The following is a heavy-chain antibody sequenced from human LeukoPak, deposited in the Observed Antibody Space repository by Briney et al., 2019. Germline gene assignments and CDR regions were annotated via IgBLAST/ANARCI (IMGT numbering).Heavy chain of an antibody. CDR3: PRIDYGDYVSGF. J-gene: IGHJ4*02. D-gene: IGHD4-17*01. CDR2: MNPNSGNT. V-gene: IGHV1-8*01. Sequence: ASVKVSCKASGYTFTSYDINWVRQVTGQGLEWMGWMNPNSGNTGYAQKFQGRVTMTRNTSISTAYMELSSLRSEDTAVYYCPRIDYGDYVSGFWGQGTLVTVSS. CDR1: GYTFTSYD.